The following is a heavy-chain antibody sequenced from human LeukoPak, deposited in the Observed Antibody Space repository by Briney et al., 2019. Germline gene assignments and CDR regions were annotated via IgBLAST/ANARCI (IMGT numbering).Heavy chain of an antibody. Sequence: GGSLRLSCVVSGFSVSSNYMSWVRQAPGKGLEWVSVIYSGGSTYYADSVKGRFTISRDNSKNTLYLQMNSLRAEDTAVYYCARVRGVIKSFDYWGQGTLVTVSS. V-gene: IGHV3-53*01. D-gene: IGHD3-10*01. J-gene: IGHJ4*02. CDR1: GFSVSSNY. CDR2: IYSGGST. CDR3: ARVRGVIKSFDY.